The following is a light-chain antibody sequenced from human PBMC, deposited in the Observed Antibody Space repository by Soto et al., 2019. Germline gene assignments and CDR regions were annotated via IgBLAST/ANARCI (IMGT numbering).Light chain of an antibody. Sequence: QSVLTQPPSASGTPGQRVTISCSGSRSNIGSNFVNWYQQLPGTAPKLLIHNSDQRPSGVPDRFSGSKSDTSASLAISGLQSYDEADYYCSAWDDDLSGRIFGGGTKLTVL. J-gene: IGLJ2*01. V-gene: IGLV1-44*01. CDR3: SAWDDDLSGRI. CDR2: NSD. CDR1: RSNIGSNF.